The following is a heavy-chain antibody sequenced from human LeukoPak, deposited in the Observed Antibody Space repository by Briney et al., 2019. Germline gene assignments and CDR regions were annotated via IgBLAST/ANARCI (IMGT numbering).Heavy chain of an antibody. V-gene: IGHV3-23*01. CDR3: AKDRDSSSSYFDY. J-gene: IGHJ4*02. Sequence: GGSLRLSCAASGFTFSSYAMSWVRQAPGKGLEWVSAISGSGSSTYYADSVKGRFTISRDNSKNTLYLQMNSLRAEDTAVYYCAKDRDSSSSYFDYWGQGTLVTVSS. CDR1: GFTFSSYA. CDR2: ISGSGSST. D-gene: IGHD6-6*01.